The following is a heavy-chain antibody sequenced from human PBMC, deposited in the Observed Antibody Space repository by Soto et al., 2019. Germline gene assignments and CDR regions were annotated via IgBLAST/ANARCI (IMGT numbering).Heavy chain of an antibody. CDR1: GFTFSNYW. J-gene: IGHJ4*02. CDR2: INQGGSEK. CDR3: AKDDGDYSFDY. V-gene: IGHV3-7*03. D-gene: IGHD4-17*01. Sequence: EVQLVESGGGLVQPGGSLRLSCAASGFTFSNYWMSCVGQAPGKGLDWVAKINQGGSEKWSADSVKGRFTISRENAKNSPYLQMNSSGAEDTAVYYCAKDDGDYSFDYWGQGTLVTVSS.